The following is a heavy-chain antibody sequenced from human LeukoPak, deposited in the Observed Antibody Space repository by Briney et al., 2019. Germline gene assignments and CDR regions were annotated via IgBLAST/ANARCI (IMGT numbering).Heavy chain of an antibody. CDR3: ARVPPISWVFDY. D-gene: IGHD2-21*01. J-gene: IGHJ4*02. CDR1: GGSISSYY. Sequence: SETLSLTCTVSGGSISSYYWSWIRQPPGKGLEWIGYIYYSGSTNYNPSLKSRVTISVDTSKNQFSLQLSSVTAADTAVYYCARVPPISWVFDYWGQGTLVTVSS. V-gene: IGHV4-59*01. CDR2: IYYSGST.